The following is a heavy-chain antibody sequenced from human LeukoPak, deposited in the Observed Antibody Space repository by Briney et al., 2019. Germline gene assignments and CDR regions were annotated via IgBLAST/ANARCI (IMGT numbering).Heavy chain of an antibody. CDR3: AKESRYYP. CDR1: GFIFSSYA. Sequence: PGGSLRLSCAASGFIFSSYAMVWVRQAPGKGLEWVSSISDSGSATYYADFVRGRFTISRDNSKNTLSLQLNSLRAEDTAVYYCAKESRYYPWGQGTLVTVSS. J-gene: IGHJ5*02. D-gene: IGHD1-14*01. V-gene: IGHV3-23*01. CDR2: ISDSGSAT.